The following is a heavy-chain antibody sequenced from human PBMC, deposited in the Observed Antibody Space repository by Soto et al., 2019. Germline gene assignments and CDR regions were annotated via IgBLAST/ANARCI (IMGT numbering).Heavy chain of an antibody. CDR2: IRNKANSYAT. CDR1: GFTFSGSS. Sequence: GGSLRLSCAASGFTFSGSSVHWVRQASGKELEWVGRIRNKANSYATAYAASVRGRFTISRDDSKNTAFLQMNSLNTEDTAVYYCISHSPEDMIRTWGQGTLVTVSS. V-gene: IGHV3-73*01. J-gene: IGHJ4*02. D-gene: IGHD2-15*01. CDR3: ISHSPEDMIRT.